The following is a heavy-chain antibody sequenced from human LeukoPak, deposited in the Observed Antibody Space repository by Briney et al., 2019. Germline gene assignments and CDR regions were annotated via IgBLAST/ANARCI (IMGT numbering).Heavy chain of an antibody. CDR1: AFSFSNYN. J-gene: IGHJ4*02. V-gene: IGHV3-7*01. CDR3: AIDSYGPDDY. D-gene: IGHD5-18*01. CDR2: IKKDGTEK. Sequence: GGSLRLSCAASAFSFSNYNMNWVRQAPGKGLEWVAHIKKDGTEKNYVDSVKGRFTISRDNSKNSVYLQMNSLRGEDTGVYYCAIDSYGPDDYWGQGTLVTVSS.